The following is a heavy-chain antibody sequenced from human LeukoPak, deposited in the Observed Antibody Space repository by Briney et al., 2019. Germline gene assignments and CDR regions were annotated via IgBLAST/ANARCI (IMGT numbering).Heavy chain of an antibody. CDR2: ISYDGSNK. J-gene: IGHJ4*02. Sequence: GGSLRLSCAASGFTFSSYAMHWVRQAPGKGLEWVAVISYDGSNKYYADSVKGRFTISRDNSKNTLYLQMNSLSAEDTAVYYCAREIHYYDSSGYSQDETYFDYWGQGTLVTVSS. D-gene: IGHD3-22*01. CDR1: GFTFSSYA. CDR3: AREIHYYDSSGYSQDETYFDY. V-gene: IGHV3-30*04.